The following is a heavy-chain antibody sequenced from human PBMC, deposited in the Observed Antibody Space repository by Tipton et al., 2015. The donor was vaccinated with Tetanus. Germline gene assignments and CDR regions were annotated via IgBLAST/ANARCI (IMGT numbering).Heavy chain of an antibody. CDR1: GGSISTYS. V-gene: IGHV4-59*08. J-gene: IGHJ4*02. CDR2: VSYSGST. CDR3: ARRQTYCTNGFCPFEN. D-gene: IGHD2-8*01. Sequence: TLSLTCTLSGGSISTYSWNWIRQPPGKGLEWIGYVSYSGSTKYNPSLKSRATISVDTSKNQFSLRLSSVTAADTAVYYCARRQTYCTNGFCPFENWGQGTLVTVSS.